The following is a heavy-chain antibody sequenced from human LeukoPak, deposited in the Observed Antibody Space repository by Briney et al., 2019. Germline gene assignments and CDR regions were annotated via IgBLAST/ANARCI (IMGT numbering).Heavy chain of an antibody. Sequence: GGSLRLSCAASGFTFSSYAMHWVRQAPGKGLEWVAVISYDGSNKYYADSVKGRFTISRDNSKNTLYLQMNSLRAEDTAVYYCAKRLDGDRTRRYFDYWGQGTLVTVSS. CDR2: ISYDGSNK. CDR3: AKRLDGDRTRRYFDY. V-gene: IGHV3-30-3*02. CDR1: GFTFSSYA. D-gene: IGHD4-17*01. J-gene: IGHJ4*02.